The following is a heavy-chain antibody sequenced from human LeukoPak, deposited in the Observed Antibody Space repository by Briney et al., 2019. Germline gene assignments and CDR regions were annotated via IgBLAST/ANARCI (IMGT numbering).Heavy chain of an antibody. CDR3: AKDMDYYDSSGYYEKGNFDY. D-gene: IGHD3-22*01. CDR1: GFTFSSYA. CDR2: ISGSGGST. V-gene: IGHV3-23*01. Sequence: PGGSLRLSCAASGFTFSSYAMSWVRQAPGKGLEWVSAISGSGGSTYYADSVKGRFTISRDNSKNTLYLQMNSLRAEDTAVYYCAKDMDYYDSSGYYEKGNFDYWGRGTLVTVSS. J-gene: IGHJ4*02.